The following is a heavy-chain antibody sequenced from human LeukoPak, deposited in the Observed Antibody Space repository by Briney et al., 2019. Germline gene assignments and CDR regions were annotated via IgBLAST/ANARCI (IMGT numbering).Heavy chain of an antibody. V-gene: IGHV4-39*07. CDR2: IYYSGST. CDR1: GGSISSSSYY. J-gene: IGHJ4*02. CDR3: ARVDGSGSYVF. Sequence: PSETLSLTCTVSGGSISSSSYYWGWIRQPPGKGLEWIGSIYYSGSTYYNPSLKSRVTISVDTSKNQFSLKLSSVTAADTAVYYCARVDGSGSYVFWGQGTLVTVSS. D-gene: IGHD3-10*01.